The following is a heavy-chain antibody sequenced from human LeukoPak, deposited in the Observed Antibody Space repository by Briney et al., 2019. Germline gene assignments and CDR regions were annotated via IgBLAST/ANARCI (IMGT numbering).Heavy chain of an antibody. CDR1: GGSISGYY. D-gene: IGHD2-15*01. V-gene: IGHV4-4*07. Sequence: PSETLSLTCTVSGGSISGYYWSWIRQPAGKGLEWIGRIYTSGSTNYNPSLKSRVTMSVDTSKNQFSLKLSSVTAADTAVYYCARDRGYCSGGSCGYYSDYWGQGTLVTVSS. CDR3: ARDRGYCSGGSCGYYSDY. J-gene: IGHJ4*02. CDR2: IYTSGST.